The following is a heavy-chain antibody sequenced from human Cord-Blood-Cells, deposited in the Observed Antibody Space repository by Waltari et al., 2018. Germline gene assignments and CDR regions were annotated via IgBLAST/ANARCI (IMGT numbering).Heavy chain of an antibody. CDR2: ISGSGGST. V-gene: IGHV3-23*01. Sequence: EVQVLESRRVLLQPVGSLTLSCAASGCPCSSYAMSWVRQAPGKGLEWVSAISGSGGSTYYADSVKGRFTISRDNSKNTLYLQMNSLRAEDTAVYYCAKGLPNAYDAFDIWGQGTMVTVSS. CDR3: AKGLPNAYDAFDI. J-gene: IGHJ3*02. CDR1: GCPCSSYA.